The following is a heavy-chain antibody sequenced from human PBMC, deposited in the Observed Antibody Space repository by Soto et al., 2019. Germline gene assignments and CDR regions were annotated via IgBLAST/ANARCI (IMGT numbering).Heavy chain of an antibody. CDR2: IRSKAYGGTT. D-gene: IGHD3-10*01. V-gene: IGHV3-49*04. Sequence: PVGSLRLSCTASGFTFGDYAMSWVRQAPGKGLEWVGFIRSKAYGGTTEYAASVKGRFTISRDDSKSIAYLQINSLKTEDTAVYYCTRGSSGSLLWFGELPNDYWGQGTLVTVSS. CDR1: GFTFGDYA. J-gene: IGHJ4*02. CDR3: TRGSSGSLLWFGELPNDY.